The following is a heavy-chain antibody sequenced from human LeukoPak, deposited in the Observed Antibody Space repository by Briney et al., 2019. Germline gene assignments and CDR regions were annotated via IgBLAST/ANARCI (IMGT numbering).Heavy chain of an antibody. V-gene: IGHV3-30*03. J-gene: IGHJ5*02. D-gene: IGHD6-13*01. CDR2: ISYDGSNK. Sequence: GGSLRLSCAASGFTFSSYGMHWVRQAPGKGLEWVAVISYDGSNKYYADSVKGRFTISRDNSKNTLYLQMNSLRAEDTAVYYCARKLAAAQFDPWGQGTLVTVSS. CDR1: GFTFSSYG. CDR3: ARKLAAAQFDP.